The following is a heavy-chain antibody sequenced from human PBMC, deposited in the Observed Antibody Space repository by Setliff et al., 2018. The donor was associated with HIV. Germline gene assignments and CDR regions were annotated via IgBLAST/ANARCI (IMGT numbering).Heavy chain of an antibody. V-gene: IGHV4-39*01. D-gene: IGHD3-16*02. Sequence: SETLSLTCTVSGDSISTSNSYWGWVRQPPGKGLEWIGSLYYGGTTYYNPSLKSRVTISVDTSKNHFSLKLSPVTAADTAVYYCARHQVIPTVIGAFDIWGQGTAVTVSS. CDR3: ARHQVIPTVIGAFDI. J-gene: IGHJ3*02. CDR1: GDSISTSNSY. CDR2: LYYGGTT.